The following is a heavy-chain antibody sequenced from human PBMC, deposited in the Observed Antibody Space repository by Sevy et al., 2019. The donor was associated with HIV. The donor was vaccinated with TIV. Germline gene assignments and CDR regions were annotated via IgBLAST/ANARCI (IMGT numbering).Heavy chain of an antibody. CDR3: AGDVCSSLSCHGSLLY. CDR2: ISTLNVNT. V-gene: IGHV1-18*01. Sequence: ASVKVSCKASGYSFTSYGISWVRQAPGQGLEWMGWISTLNVNTNNAQKFQGRGTMTTDTSTSTAYMELRSLRSDDTAVDYCAGDVCSSLSCHGSLLYWGQGTLVTVSS. CDR1: GYSFTSYG. D-gene: IGHD2-2*01. J-gene: IGHJ4*02.